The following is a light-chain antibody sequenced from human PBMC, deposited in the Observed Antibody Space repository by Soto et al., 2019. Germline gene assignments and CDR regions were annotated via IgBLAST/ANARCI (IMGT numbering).Light chain of an antibody. CDR3: QQSYITQYS. CDR1: QSVSNNY. J-gene: IGKJ2*03. V-gene: IGKV3-20*01. Sequence: EIVLTQSPGTLSLSPGERATLSCRASQSVSNNYLAWYQQKPGQAPRLLIYGASNRATGIPDRFSGSGSGTDFTLTISRLEPEDFATYYCQQSYITQYSFGQGTTLEI. CDR2: GAS.